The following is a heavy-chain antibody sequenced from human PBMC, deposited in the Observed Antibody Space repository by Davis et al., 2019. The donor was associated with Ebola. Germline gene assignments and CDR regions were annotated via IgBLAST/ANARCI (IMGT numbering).Heavy chain of an antibody. CDR1: GGSFSGYY. V-gene: IGHV4-34*01. Sequence: SETLSLTCAVYGGSFSGYYWSWIRQPPGKGLEWIGEINHSGSTNYNPSLKSRVTISVDTSKNQFSLKLSSVTAADTAVYYCARPYYDSSGYYSDAYDIWGQGTMVTVSS. J-gene: IGHJ3*02. D-gene: IGHD3-22*01. CDR3: ARPYYDSSGYYSDAYDI. CDR2: INHSGST.